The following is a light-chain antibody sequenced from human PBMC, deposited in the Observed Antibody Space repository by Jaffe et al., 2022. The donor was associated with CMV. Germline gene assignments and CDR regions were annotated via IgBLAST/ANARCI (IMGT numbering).Light chain of an antibody. CDR2: EVT. CDR3: TSYTSKSTWV. CDR1: SSDVGSYNR. Sequence: QSALTQPPSVSGSPEQSVTISCTGTSSDVGSYNRVSWYQQSPGTAPKLMIYEVTNRPSGVPHRFSGSKSGNTASLTISGLQAEDEADYYCTSYTSKSTWVFGGGTKLTVL. J-gene: IGLJ3*02. V-gene: IGLV2-18*02.